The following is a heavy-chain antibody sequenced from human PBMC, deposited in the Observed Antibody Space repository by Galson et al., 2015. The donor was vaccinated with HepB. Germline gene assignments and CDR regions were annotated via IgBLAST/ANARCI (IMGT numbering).Heavy chain of an antibody. V-gene: IGHV3-66*01. CDR1: GFTFSDYY. D-gene: IGHD1-14*01. Sequence: SLRLSCAASGFTFSDYYMSWIRQAPGKGLEWVSLIYSVGSTYYADSVKGRFTISRDTSKNTLFLQMNSLRAEDTAVYYCTRGGGHRGPCDYWGQGTLVTVSS. CDR3: TRGGGHRGPCDY. J-gene: IGHJ4*02. CDR2: IYSVGST.